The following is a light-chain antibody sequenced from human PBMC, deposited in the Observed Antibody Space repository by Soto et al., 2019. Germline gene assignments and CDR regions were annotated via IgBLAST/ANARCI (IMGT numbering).Light chain of an antibody. CDR3: SSFTSSNTLV. V-gene: IGLV2-14*01. Sequence: QSALTQPASVSGSPGQSITISCTGTSSDVGDYNYVSWYQQHPGKAPKFMIYDVSNRPSGVSNRFSGSKSGNTASLTLSGLQAEDEADYYCSSFTSSNTLVFGTGTKLTVL. CDR1: SSDVGDYNY. CDR2: DVS. J-gene: IGLJ1*01.